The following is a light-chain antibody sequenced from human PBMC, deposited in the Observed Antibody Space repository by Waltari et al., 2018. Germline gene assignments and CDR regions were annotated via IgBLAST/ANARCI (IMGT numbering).Light chain of an antibody. CDR1: SSDVGGYNY. CDR3: CSYGGSYTYV. Sequence: SALTQPRSVSGSPGQSVTISCTGSSSDVGGYNYVSWYQQHPDQAPKLMIYEVTKRTSGLPDRFSASKSGNTASLTISGLQAEDEADYYCCSYGGSYTYVFGTGTKVTVL. J-gene: IGLJ1*01. CDR2: EVT. V-gene: IGLV2-11*01.